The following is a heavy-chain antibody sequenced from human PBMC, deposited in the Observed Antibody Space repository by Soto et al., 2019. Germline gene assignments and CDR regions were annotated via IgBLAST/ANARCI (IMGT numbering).Heavy chain of an antibody. J-gene: IGHJ5*02. CDR2: IHHTGGT. CDR3: TTGRAGCNRVSGIPGRWFDT. CDR1: GYSITSGYY. V-gene: IGHV4-38-2*01. D-gene: IGHD3-10*01. Sequence: PSETLSLTCAVSGYSITSGYYWGWIRQPPGKGLEWMGTIHHTGGTYYNPSLKSRVSMSIDTSKNQFSLRLSSVTAADTAVHYCTTGRAGCNRVSGIPGRWFDTFGQGTLVTISA.